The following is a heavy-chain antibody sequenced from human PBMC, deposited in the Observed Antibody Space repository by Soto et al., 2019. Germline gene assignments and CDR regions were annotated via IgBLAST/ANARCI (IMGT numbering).Heavy chain of an antibody. D-gene: IGHD3-10*01. CDR2: IWYDGSNK. CDR3: ARVRITMVRGVIPPDY. J-gene: IGHJ4*02. CDR1: GFTFSSYG. Sequence: QVPLVESGGGVVQPGRSLRLSCAASGFTFSSYGMHWVRQAPGKGLEWVAVIWYDGSNKYYADSVKGRFTISRDNSKNTPYLQMNSLRAEDSAVYYCARVRITMVRGVIPPDYWGQGTLVTVSS. V-gene: IGHV3-33*01.